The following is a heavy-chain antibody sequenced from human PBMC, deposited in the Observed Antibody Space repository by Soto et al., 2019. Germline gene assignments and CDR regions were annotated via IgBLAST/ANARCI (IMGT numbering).Heavy chain of an antibody. Sequence: SVKVSCKASGGTFSSYAISWVRQAPGQGLEWMGGIIPIFGTANYAQKFQGRVTITADESTSTAYMELSSLRSEDTAVYYCARGRDISSSSPTHYYYYYGMDVWGQGTTVTVSS. J-gene: IGHJ6*02. CDR2: IIPIFGTA. CDR1: GGTFSSYA. CDR3: ARGRDISSSSPTHYYYYYGMDV. V-gene: IGHV1-69*13. D-gene: IGHD6-6*01.